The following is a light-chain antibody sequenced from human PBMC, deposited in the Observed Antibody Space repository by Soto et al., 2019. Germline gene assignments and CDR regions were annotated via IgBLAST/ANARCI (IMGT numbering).Light chain of an antibody. Sequence: ELVMTQSPATLSVSPGGRATLFCRASQSISGTLARYQQKPGQAPKLLIYAASRMASRFPSRFSGSGSGTDFTLTISSLQSEDFAVYYCQQYNSYPRTFGQGTKV. CDR1: QSISGT. CDR3: QQYNSYPRT. CDR2: AAS. V-gene: IGKV3-15*01. J-gene: IGKJ1*01.